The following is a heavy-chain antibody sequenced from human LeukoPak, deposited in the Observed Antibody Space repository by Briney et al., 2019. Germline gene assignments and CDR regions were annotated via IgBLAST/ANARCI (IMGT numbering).Heavy chain of an antibody. V-gene: IGHV3-30-3*01. CDR1: GFTFSSYA. Sequence: RAGGSLRLPCAASGFTFSSYAMHWVRQAPGKGLEWVAVISYDGSNKYYADSVKGRFTISRDNSKNTLYLQMNSLRAEDTAVYYCARDSENYSGSYYALYNWFDPWGQGTLVTVSS. D-gene: IGHD1-26*01. CDR2: ISYDGSNK. CDR3: ARDSENYSGSYYALYNWFDP. J-gene: IGHJ5*02.